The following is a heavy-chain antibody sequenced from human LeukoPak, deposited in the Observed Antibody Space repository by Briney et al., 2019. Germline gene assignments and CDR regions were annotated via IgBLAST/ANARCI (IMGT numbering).Heavy chain of an antibody. Sequence: GGSLRLSCAASGSTFSSYAMSWVRQAPGKGLEWVSTFSGSSSKTYYAESVKGRFTISRDNSKDTLDMNMNSLTVEDTAICYCAKYIQLSTWGLGTMVTVSS. CDR1: GSTFSSYA. CDR2: FSGSSSKT. V-gene: IGHV3-23*01. D-gene: IGHD5-24*01. J-gene: IGHJ3*01. CDR3: AKYIQLST.